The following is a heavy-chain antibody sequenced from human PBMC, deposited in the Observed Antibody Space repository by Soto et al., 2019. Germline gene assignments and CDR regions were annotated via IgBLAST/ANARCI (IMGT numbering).Heavy chain of an antibody. CDR2: VYYSGST. D-gene: IGHD6-19*01. Sequence: SETLSLTCTVSGDSISRDSYYWGWIRQPPGKGLEWIGSVYYSGSTYYSPSFQSRITISVDTSKNQFSLKMTSVTAADTAVYYCARHFSSGWIYRYGLDVWGLGTTVTVSS. V-gene: IGHV4-39*01. CDR1: GDSISRDSYY. J-gene: IGHJ6*02. CDR3: ARHFSSGWIYRYGLDV.